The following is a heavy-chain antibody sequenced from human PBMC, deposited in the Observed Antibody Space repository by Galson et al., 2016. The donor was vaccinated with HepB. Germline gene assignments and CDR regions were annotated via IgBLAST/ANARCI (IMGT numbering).Heavy chain of an antibody. D-gene: IGHD6-19*01. V-gene: IGHV5-51*01. J-gene: IGHJ4*02. CDR3: ARFSGSGWGSFDY. CDR2: IHPDDSDT. CDR1: GYSFTNYW. Sequence: QSGAEVKKPGESLKISCKGSGYSFTNYWIGWVRQMPGKGLEWMGMIHPDDSDTKYSPSFQGQVTMSAEKSISTAYLQWSSLKASDTAMYYCARFSGSGWGSFDYWGQGTLVTVSS.